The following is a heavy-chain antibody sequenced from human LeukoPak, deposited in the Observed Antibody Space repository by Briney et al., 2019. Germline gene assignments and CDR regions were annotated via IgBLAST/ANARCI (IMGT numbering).Heavy chain of an antibody. CDR2: ISDSGGST. CDR3: AKRGVVIRVILVGFHKEAYYFES. D-gene: IGHD3/OR15-3a*01. V-gene: IGHV3-23*01. CDR1: GITLSNYG. J-gene: IGHJ4*02. Sequence: GGSLRLSCAVSGITLSNYGMSWVRQAPGKGLEWVAGISDSGGSTKYADSVKGRFTIARDNRKNTLYLQMNSLTAEDTAVYFCAKRGVVIRVILVGFHKEAYYFESWGQGALVTVSS.